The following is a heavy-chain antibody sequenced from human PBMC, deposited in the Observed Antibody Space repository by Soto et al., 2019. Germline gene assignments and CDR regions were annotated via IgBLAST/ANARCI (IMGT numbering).Heavy chain of an antibody. J-gene: IGHJ4*02. D-gene: IGHD3-10*01. Sequence: TSETLSLTSTISGGSISSYYLSWIRLPPGKGLEWIGYIYYSGSSNYNPSLKSRVTMSVDRSKNHFPLKLRSVTAADTAVYYCARVGGLWFGELLAGYYFDYWGQRTLLTVSS. CDR3: ARVGGLWFGELLAGYYFDY. CDR2: IYYSGSS. CDR1: GGSISSYY. V-gene: IGHV4-59*01.